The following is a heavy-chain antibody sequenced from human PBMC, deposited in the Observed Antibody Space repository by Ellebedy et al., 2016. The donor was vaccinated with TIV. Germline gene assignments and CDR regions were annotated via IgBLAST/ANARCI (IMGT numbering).Heavy chain of an antibody. CDR1: GYTFIGYY. V-gene: IGHV1-2*02. Sequence: AASVKVSCKASGYTFIGYYMHWVRQAPGHGLEWMGWINPKNGDTSYAQKFQGRVTMTRDPSISTAYMELSRLGSDDTAVYYCAKVPVGFCSTGPCSYFDDWGLGTLVTVSS. J-gene: IGHJ4*02. CDR2: INPKNGDT. CDR3: AKVPVGFCSTGPCSYFDD. D-gene: IGHD2-8*02.